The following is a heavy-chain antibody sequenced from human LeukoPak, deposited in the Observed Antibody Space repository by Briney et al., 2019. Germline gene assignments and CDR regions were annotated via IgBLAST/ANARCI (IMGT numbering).Heavy chain of an antibody. CDR1: GFTFSPYW. CDR2: VNPDGSET. J-gene: IGHJ4*02. V-gene: IGHV3-7*01. D-gene: IGHD2-2*01. Sequence: GGSLRLSGATSGFTFSPYWMNWVRQAPGKGLEWVANVNPDGSETYYLDSVKGRFTISRDNVKNSLYLLMNSLRAEDTAVYYCGRWGIEAAIDYWGQGTLVTVSS. CDR3: GRWGIEAAIDY.